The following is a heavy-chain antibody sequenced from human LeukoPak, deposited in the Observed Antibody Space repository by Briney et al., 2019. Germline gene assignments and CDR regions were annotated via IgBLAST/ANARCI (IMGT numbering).Heavy chain of an antibody. CDR2: IYTGGST. CDR1: GGSISSGSYY. J-gene: IGHJ4*02. D-gene: IGHD3-22*01. V-gene: IGHV4-61*02. CDR3: ARGTYYYDSSGYQTFDY. Sequence: PSQTLSLTCTVSGGSISSGSYYWSWIRQPAGKGLEWIGRIYTGGSTNYNPSLKSRVTISVDTSKNQFSLKLSSVTAADTAVYYCARGTYYYDSSGYQTFDYWGQGTLVTVSS.